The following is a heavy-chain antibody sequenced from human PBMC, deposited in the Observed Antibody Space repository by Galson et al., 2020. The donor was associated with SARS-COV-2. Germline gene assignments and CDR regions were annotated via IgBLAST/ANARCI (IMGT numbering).Heavy chain of an antibody. D-gene: IGHD5-12*01. J-gene: IGHJ6*02. CDR3: ARAPGDIVATGDDAMDV. CDR1: GGSISSADYY. Sequence: QAEMETAVPLSHTCPVSGGSISSADYYWSWIRQPPGQGLEWIGYSYYSGRTYYNPSLKSRVTISVDTSKNQFSLKLSSVTAADTAVYYCARAPGDIVATGDDAMDVWVQGTTVTVSS. V-gene: IGHV4-30-4*01. CDR2: SYYSGRT.